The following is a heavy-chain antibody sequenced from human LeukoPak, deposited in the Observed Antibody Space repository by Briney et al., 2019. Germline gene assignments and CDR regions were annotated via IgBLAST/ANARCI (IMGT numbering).Heavy chain of an antibody. CDR1: GFTFSRYW. D-gene: IGHD5-12*01. CDR3: AREGIVATMRVSQYYYYYGMDV. V-gene: IGHV3-7*01. J-gene: IGHJ6*02. Sequence: PGGSLRLSCAASGFTFSRYWMSWVRQAPGKGLEWVANRKEDGSEKFYVDSVNGRFTISSDNAKNSLYLQMNSLRAEDTAVYYCAREGIVATMRVSQYYYYYGMDVWGQGTTVTVSS. CDR2: RKEDGSEK.